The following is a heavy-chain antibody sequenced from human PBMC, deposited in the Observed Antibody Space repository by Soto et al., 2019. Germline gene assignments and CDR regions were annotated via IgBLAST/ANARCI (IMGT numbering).Heavy chain of an antibody. J-gene: IGHJ6*02. CDR1: GFTFSSYA. CDR3: AREVSVFRPYYYYGMDV. CDR2: ISYDGSNK. Sequence: PGGSLRLSCAASGFTFSSYAMHWVRQAPGKGLEWVAVISYDGSNKYYADSVKGRFTISRDNSKNTLYLQMNSLRAEDTAVYYCAREVSVFRPYYYYGMDVWGQGTTVTVSS. D-gene: IGHD3-3*01. V-gene: IGHV3-30-3*01.